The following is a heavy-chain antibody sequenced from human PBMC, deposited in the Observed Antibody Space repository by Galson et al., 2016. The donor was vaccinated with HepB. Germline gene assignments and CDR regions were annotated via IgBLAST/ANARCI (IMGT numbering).Heavy chain of an antibody. CDR1: GFTFRSYG. CDR2: ISYDGGEI. CDR3: AKEGHTSGWTFGDY. Sequence: SLRLSCAASGFTFRSYGMHWVRQAPGKGPEWVAVISYDGGEIHYADSVKGRFTISRDNSKDTLYLQMNSLTAEDTAVYYCAKEGHTSGWTFGDYWGQGTLVVVSS. J-gene: IGHJ4*02. V-gene: IGHV3-30*19. D-gene: IGHD6-19*01.